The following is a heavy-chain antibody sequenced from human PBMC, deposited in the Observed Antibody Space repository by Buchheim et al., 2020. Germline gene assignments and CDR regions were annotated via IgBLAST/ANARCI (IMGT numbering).Heavy chain of an antibody. D-gene: IGHD6-13*01. Sequence: QVQLQESGPGLVKPSQTLSLTCTVSDGSITSGSYYWGWIRQPAGKGLELLGLIYTSGSTSYHPSLKSRVTISLDTSKNQFSLKLSSVTAADTAVYYCARDIGQQLIRNWGQGTL. CDR3: ARDIGQQLIRN. J-gene: IGHJ4*02. CDR1: DGSITSGSYY. CDR2: IYTSGST. V-gene: IGHV4-61*02.